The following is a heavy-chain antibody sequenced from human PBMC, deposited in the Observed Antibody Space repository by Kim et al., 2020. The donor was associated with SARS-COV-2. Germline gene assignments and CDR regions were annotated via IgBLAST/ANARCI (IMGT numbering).Heavy chain of an antibody. V-gene: IGHV3-30*04. CDR2: ISYDGSNK. CDR1: GFTFSSYA. CDR3: ARDYYDILTGYYHYYWYG. J-gene: IGHJ6*01. Sequence: GGSLRLSCAASGFTFSSYAMHWVRQAPGKGLEWVAVISYDGSNKYYADSVKGRFTISRDNSKNTLYLQMNSLRAEDTAVYYCARDYYDILTGYYHYYWYG. D-gene: IGHD3-9*01.